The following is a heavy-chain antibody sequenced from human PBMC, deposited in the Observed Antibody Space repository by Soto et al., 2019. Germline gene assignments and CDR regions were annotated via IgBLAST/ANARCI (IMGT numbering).Heavy chain of an antibody. D-gene: IGHD4-17*01. CDR1: GGSISSSSYY. CDR2: IYYSGST. V-gene: IGHV4-39*07. CDR3: ARVRTYGDYVGYYYYYMDV. J-gene: IGHJ6*03. Sequence: SETLSLTCTVSGGSISSSSYYWGWIRQPPGKGLERIGSIYYSGSTYYNPSLKSRVTISVDTSKNQFSLKLSSVTAADTAVYYCARVRTYGDYVGYYYYYMDVWGKGTTVTVSS.